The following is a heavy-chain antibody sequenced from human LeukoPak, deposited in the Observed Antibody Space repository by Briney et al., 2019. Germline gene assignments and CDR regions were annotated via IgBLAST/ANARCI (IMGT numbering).Heavy chain of an antibody. Sequence: SETLSLTCTVSGYSISSGYYWGWIRQPPGQGLEWIGSIYHSGSTYYNPSLKSRVTISVDTSKNQFSLKLSSVTAADTAVYYCARGKYHRYCSSTSCYNWFDPWGQGTLVTVSS. V-gene: IGHV4-38-2*02. CDR1: GYSISSGYY. J-gene: IGHJ5*02. CDR2: IYHSGST. D-gene: IGHD2-2*01. CDR3: ARGKYHRYCSSTSCYNWFDP.